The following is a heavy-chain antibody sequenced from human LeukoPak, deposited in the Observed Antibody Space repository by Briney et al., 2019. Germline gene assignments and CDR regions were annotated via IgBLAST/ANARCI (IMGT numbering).Heavy chain of an antibody. Sequence: GESLQISCKGSGYGFTNYWIGWVRQMPGKGLEWMGIIYPGDSDTRYSPSFQGQVTISADKSTSTAYLQWSSLKASDTAMFYCARQPYSGSYALDYWGQGTLVTVSS. CDR2: IYPGDSDT. CDR1: GYGFTNYW. V-gene: IGHV5-51*01. D-gene: IGHD1-26*01. J-gene: IGHJ4*02. CDR3: ARQPYSGSYALDY.